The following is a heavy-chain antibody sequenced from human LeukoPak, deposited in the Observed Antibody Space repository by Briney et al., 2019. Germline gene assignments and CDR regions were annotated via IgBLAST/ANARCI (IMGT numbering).Heavy chain of an antibody. CDR1: GGSIISNY. CDR3: ARLKFYDSTGYSPGYYMDV. Sequence: SETLSLTCTVSGGSIISNYWSWIRQSAGTGLEWMGRIYGSGITDYNPSLKSRVTMSLDTSRKQFSLRLTSVTAADTAVYYCARLKFYDSTGYSPGYYMDVWGKGTTVSVFS. CDR2: IYGSGIT. V-gene: IGHV4-4*07. D-gene: IGHD3-22*01. J-gene: IGHJ6*03.